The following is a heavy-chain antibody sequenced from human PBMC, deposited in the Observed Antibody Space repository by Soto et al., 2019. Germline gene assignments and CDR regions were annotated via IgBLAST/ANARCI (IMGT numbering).Heavy chain of an antibody. Sequence: QVQLVESGGGVVQPGRSLRLSCAASGFTFSSYAMHWVRQAPGKGLEWVAVISYDGSNKYYADSVKGRFTISRDNSKNTLYLQMNSLRAEDTAVYYCARGDYSNLDYWGQGTLVTVSS. CDR2: ISYDGSNK. J-gene: IGHJ4*02. D-gene: IGHD4-4*01. V-gene: IGHV3-30-3*01. CDR3: ARGDYSNLDY. CDR1: GFTFSSYA.